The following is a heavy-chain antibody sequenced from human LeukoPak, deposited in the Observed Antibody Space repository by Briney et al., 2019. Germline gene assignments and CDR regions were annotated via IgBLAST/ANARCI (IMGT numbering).Heavy chain of an antibody. Sequence: GGSLRLSCAVSGLTVNSNYMTWVRPAPGKGLEWVSVIYSDGKTYRADSVKGRFTISRDNSKNTVYLQMNSLRPEDTAVYYCAKAGTTVTTWANRNYYYYMDVWGKGTTVTVSS. J-gene: IGHJ6*03. CDR2: IYSDGKT. D-gene: IGHD4-11*01. CDR3: AKAGTTVTTWANRNYYYYMDV. V-gene: IGHV3-53*05. CDR1: GLTVNSNY.